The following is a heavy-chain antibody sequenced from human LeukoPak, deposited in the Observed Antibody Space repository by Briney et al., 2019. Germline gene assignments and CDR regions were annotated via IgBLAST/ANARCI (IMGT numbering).Heavy chain of an antibody. Sequence: SVNVSCKASGGTFSSYSIRWVRQAPGQGLEGMGGIIPIFGTANYAQKFQGRVTITAGKSTSTAYMEPSSLRSEDTAVYYCASGKTPNYYYYYMDVWGKGTTVTVSS. V-gene: IGHV1-69*06. CDR2: IIPIFGTA. CDR3: ASGKTPNYYYYYMDV. CDR1: GGTFSSYS. D-gene: IGHD1-26*01. J-gene: IGHJ6*03.